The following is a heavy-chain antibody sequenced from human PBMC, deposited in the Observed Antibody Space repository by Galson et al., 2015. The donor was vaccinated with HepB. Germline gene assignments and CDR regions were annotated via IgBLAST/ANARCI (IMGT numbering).Heavy chain of an antibody. J-gene: IGHJ3*02. D-gene: IGHD3-10*01. CDR1: GFTFSSYA. V-gene: IGHV3-30*04. CDR3: ARGRMVRGLTLRYDAFDI. Sequence: SLRLSCAASGFTFSSYAMHGVRQAPGKGLEWVAVISDDGSHKYYADSVKGRFTISRDNSKNTLYLQMNSLRAEDTAVYYCARGRMVRGLTLRYDAFDIWGQGTMVTVSS. CDR2: ISDDGSHK.